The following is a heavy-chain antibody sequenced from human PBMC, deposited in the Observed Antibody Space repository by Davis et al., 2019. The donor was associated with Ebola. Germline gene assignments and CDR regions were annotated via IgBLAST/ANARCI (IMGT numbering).Heavy chain of an antibody. J-gene: IGHJ4*02. CDR3: ARDLGYHANYLAAY. CDR2: INPYSGGT. CDR1: GYTFAGYC. Sequence: VSVKVSCKASGYTFAGYCIHWVRQAPGQGLEWMGWINPYSGGTVYAQKFQGRVTMTSDTSITTAYMELNSLDSDDTAVYYCARDLGYHANYLAAYWGQGTLVTVSS. V-gene: IGHV1-2*02. D-gene: IGHD4/OR15-4a*01.